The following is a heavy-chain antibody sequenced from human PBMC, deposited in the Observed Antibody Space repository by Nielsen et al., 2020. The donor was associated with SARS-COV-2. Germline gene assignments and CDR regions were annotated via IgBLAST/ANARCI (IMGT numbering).Heavy chain of an antibody. CDR3: ARDKSGSYSGLFDY. Sequence: GGSLRLSCATSGFSFDNHAMHWVRQAPGKGLEWVAVISYDGSNKYYADSVKGRFTISRDNSKNTLYLQMNSLRAEDTAVYYCARDKSGSYSGLFDYWGQGTLVTVSS. V-gene: IGHV3-30-3*01. CDR2: ISYDGSNK. CDR1: GFSFDNHA. D-gene: IGHD1-26*01. J-gene: IGHJ4*02.